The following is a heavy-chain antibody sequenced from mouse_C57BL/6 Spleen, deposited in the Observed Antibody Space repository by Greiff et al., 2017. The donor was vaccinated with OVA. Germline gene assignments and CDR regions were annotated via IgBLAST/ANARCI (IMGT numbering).Heavy chain of an antibody. Sequence: VQLQQSGPELVKPGASVKISCKASGYAFSSSWMNWVKQRPGKGLEWIGRIYPGDGDTNYNGKFKGKATLTADKSSSTAYMQLSSLTSEDSAVYFCARSEGPAWFAYWGQGTLVTVSA. V-gene: IGHV1-82*01. CDR2: IYPGDGDT. D-gene: IGHD3-3*01. CDR3: ARSEGPAWFAY. J-gene: IGHJ3*01. CDR1: GYAFSSSW.